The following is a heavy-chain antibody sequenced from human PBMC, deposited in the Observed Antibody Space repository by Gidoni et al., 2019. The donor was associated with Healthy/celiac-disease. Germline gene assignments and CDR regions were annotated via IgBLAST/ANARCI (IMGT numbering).Heavy chain of an antibody. D-gene: IGHD6-13*01. J-gene: IGHJ4*02. CDR3: TTEIEQLGCFDY. V-gene: IGHV3-15*01. CDR1: GFTFSNAR. Sequence: EVQLVESGGGWVKPGGSLSLSCAASGFTFSNARMSWVRLAPGKGLEWVGRIKSKTDGGTTDYAAPVKGRFTISRDDSKNTLYLQMNSLKTEDTAVYYCTTEIEQLGCFDYWGQGTLVTVSS. CDR2: IKSKTDGGTT.